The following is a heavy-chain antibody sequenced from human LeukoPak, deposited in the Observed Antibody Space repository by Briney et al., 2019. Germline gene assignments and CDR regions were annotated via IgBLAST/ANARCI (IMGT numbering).Heavy chain of an antibody. J-gene: IGHJ4*02. V-gene: IGHV3-74*01. CDR3: AKSHFGYGDLYYFDY. CDR1: GFTFSSYW. D-gene: IGHD4-17*01. Sequence: GGSLRLSCAASGFTFSSYWMHWVRQAPGKGLVWVSRINTDGSSTSYADSVKGRFTISRDNSKNTLYLQMNSLRAEDTAVYYCAKSHFGYGDLYYFDYWGQGTLVTVSS. CDR2: INTDGSST.